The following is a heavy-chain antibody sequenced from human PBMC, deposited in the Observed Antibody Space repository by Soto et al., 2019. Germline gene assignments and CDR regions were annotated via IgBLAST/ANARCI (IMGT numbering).Heavy chain of an antibody. CDR1: GYTFTSYA. J-gene: IGHJ6*02. CDR3: ARVLTAQVGRMDV. Sequence: GASVKVSCKASGYTFTSYAMHWVRQAPGQRLEWMGWINAGNGNTEYSQKFQGRVTITRDTSASTAYMELSSLRSEDTAVYYCARVLTAQVGRMDVWGQGTTVTVSS. CDR2: INAGNGNT. V-gene: IGHV1-3*01.